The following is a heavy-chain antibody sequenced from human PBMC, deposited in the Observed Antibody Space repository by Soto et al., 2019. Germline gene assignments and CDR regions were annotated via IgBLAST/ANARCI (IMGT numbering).Heavy chain of an antibody. CDR1: GFTFSSYA. CDR3: ATSRYDDFFDY. Sequence: XGSLRLSCAASGFTFSSYAMSWVRQAPGKGLEWVSAISGSGGSTYYADSVKGRFTISRDNSKNTLYLQMNSLRAEDTAVYYCATSRYDDFFDYWGQGTLVTVSS. V-gene: IGHV3-23*01. D-gene: IGHD5-12*01. CDR2: ISGSGGST. J-gene: IGHJ4*02.